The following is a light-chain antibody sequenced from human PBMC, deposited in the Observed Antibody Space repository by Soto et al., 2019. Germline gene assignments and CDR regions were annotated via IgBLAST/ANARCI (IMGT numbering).Light chain of an antibody. Sequence: EIVMTQSPATLSVSPGERATLSCRASQSVSSNLAWYQQKPGQAPSLLIYGASTRATGISARFSGSGSGTDFTLTISRLEPEDFAVYYCQQYGSSGTFGQGTKVDIK. CDR2: GAS. J-gene: IGKJ1*01. CDR1: QSVSSN. V-gene: IGKV3-15*01. CDR3: QQYGSSGT.